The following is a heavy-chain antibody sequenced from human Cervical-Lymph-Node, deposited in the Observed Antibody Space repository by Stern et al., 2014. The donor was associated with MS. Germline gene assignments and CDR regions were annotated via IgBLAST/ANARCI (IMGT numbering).Heavy chain of an antibody. CDR1: GYTFTSHY. D-gene: IGHD2-21*01. V-gene: IGHV1-46*01. CDR3: ARDVARKYYFDY. J-gene: IGHJ4*02. CDR2: ITPNTGSS. Sequence: QVQLVQSGPEVKKPGASVRVSCKASGYTFTSHYMHWVRQAPGQGLEWMGLITPNTGSSISAQRFQGRVAMTSDTSSTTVYLELSSLTSEETALYFCARDVARKYYFDYWGQGTLVTVSS.